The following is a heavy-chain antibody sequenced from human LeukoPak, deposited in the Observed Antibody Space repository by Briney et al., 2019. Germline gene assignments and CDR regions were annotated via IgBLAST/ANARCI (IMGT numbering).Heavy chain of an antibody. D-gene: IGHD6-19*01. CDR2: IYYSGST. Sequence: PSETLSLTCTVPGGSISSSSYYWGWIRQPPGKGLEWIGSIYYSGSTYYNPSLKSRVTISVDTSKNQFSLKLNSVTAADTAVYYCARGAVAEYYYYYYYMDVWGKGTTVTVSS. CDR3: ARGAVAEYYYYYYYMDV. CDR1: GGSISSSSYY. J-gene: IGHJ6*03. V-gene: IGHV4-39*01.